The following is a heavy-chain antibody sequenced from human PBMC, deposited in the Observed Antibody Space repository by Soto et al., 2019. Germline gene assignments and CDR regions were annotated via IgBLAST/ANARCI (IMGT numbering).Heavy chain of an antibody. CDR1: GYTFTRCD. J-gene: IGHJ6*03. Sequence: GASVTVSCKASGYTFTRCDINWVRQAPGQGLEWMGWMNPNSGNTGYAQKFQGRVTMTRNTSISTAYMELSSLRSEDTAVYYCARGVRRRCRSTSCYAGSIYYYYYMDVWGQGALVTVSS. D-gene: IGHD2-2*01. CDR3: ARGVRRRCRSTSCYAGSIYYYYYMDV. V-gene: IGHV1-8*01. CDR2: MNPNSGNT.